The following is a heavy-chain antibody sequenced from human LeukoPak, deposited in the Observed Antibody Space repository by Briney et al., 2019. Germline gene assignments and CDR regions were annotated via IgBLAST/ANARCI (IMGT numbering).Heavy chain of an antibody. CDR3: ARDSLDTQPRQTAGDIFDY. CDR1: GFTFSSYD. V-gene: IGHV3-33*08. J-gene: IGHJ4*02. CDR2: IWFDGGNR. Sequence: GRSLRLSCAASGFTFSSYDMHWVRQAPGKWLEWVAVIWFDGGNRYYADSVKGRFTISRDNSKNTLYLQLNSLRAEDTAVYYCARDSLDTQPRQTAGDIFDYWGQGTLVTVSS. D-gene: IGHD6-13*01.